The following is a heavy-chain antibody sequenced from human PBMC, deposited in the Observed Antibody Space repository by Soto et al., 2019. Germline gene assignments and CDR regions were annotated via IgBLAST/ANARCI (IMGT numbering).Heavy chain of an antibody. V-gene: IGHV3-33*01. D-gene: IGHD5-18*01. CDR1: GFTFSSYG. Sequence: GGSLRLSCAASGFTFSSYGMHWVRQAPGKGLEWVAVIWYDGSNKYYADSVKGRFTISRDNSKNTLYLQMNSLRAEDTAVYYCARDQGRGYNYGFAYWGQGTLVTVSS. CDR2: IWYDGSNK. CDR3: ARDQGRGYNYGFAY. J-gene: IGHJ4*02.